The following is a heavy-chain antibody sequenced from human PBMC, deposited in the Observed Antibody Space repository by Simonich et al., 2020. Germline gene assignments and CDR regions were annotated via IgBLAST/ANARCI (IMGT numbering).Heavy chain of an antibody. Sequence: EVQLVQSGAEVKKPGESLKISCKGSGYSFTSYWIGWVRPMPGKGLEWAATIYPGYSATRYCPSFKGQGTISADKSISTAYLQWSSLKASDTAMYYCARQLNDFDIWGQGTMVTVSS. V-gene: IGHV5-51*01. CDR3: ARQLNDFDI. CDR1: GYSFTSYW. D-gene: IGHD1-1*01. CDR2: IYPGYSAT. J-gene: IGHJ3*02.